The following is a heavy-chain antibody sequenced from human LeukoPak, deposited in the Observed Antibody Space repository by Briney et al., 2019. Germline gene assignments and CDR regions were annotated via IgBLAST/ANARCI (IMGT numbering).Heavy chain of an antibody. CDR3: ARDQHVVVPAAIGY. J-gene: IGHJ4*02. CDR2: ISYDGSNK. D-gene: IGHD2-2*01. Sequence: GGSLRLSCAASGFTFSSYAMHWVRQAPGKGLEWVAVISYDGSNKYYADSVKGRFTISRDNSKNTLYLQMNSLRAEDTAVYYCARDQHVVVPAAIGYWGQGTLVTVSS. CDR1: GFTFSSYA. V-gene: IGHV3-30-3*01.